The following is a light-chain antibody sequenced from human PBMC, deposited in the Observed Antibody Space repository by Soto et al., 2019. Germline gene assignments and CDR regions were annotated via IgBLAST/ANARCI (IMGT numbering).Light chain of an antibody. CDR2: ATS. CDR1: QSVGNN. Sequence: EIMVTQSPATLSVSPGERATLSCRASQSVGNNFAWYQQKPGQAPRLLIFATSTRATGVPARFSGSGSGTEFTLTISSLQSEDFAVYYCQQYVDWPLTFGGGAKVEIE. J-gene: IGKJ4*01. CDR3: QQYVDWPLT. V-gene: IGKV3-15*01.